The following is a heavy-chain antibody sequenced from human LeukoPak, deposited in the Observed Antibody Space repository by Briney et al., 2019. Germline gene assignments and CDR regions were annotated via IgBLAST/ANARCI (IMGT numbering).Heavy chain of an antibody. V-gene: IGHV5-51*01. CDR3: ARHRHISTAHYPFDH. CDR1: GYSFTDYW. D-gene: IGHD3-9*01. CDR2: ISPLHSDS. Sequence: PGESLKISCQSSGYSFTDYWIVWVRQVPGKGLEWMGIISPLHSDSRYSPSFQGQVTLSADNSISTSYLQWSSLKASDTAMYYCARHRHISTAHYPFDHWARRPVVSVSS. J-gene: IGHJ4*02.